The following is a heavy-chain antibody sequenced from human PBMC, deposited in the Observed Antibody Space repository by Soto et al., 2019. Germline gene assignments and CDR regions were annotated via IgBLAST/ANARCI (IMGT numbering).Heavy chain of an antibody. J-gene: IGHJ6*02. V-gene: IGHV1-69*13. CDR2: IIPIFGTA. CDR3: ARGFYYYDSSGYRDYYYYGMDV. D-gene: IGHD3-22*01. CDR1: GGTFSSYA. Sequence: ASVKVSCKASGGTFSSYAISWVRQAPGQGLEWMGGIIPIFGTANYAQKFQGRVTITADESTSTAYMELSSLRSEDTAVYYCARGFYYYDSSGYRDYYYYGMDVWGQGTTVTVSS.